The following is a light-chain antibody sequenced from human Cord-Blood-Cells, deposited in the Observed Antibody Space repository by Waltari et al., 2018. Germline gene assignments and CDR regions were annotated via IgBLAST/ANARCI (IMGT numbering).Light chain of an antibody. J-gene: IGLJ2*01. CDR1: SLRSYY. CDR3: NSRDSSGNLYVV. V-gene: IGLV3-19*01. Sequence: SSALTPDPAVSVALGQTVRITCQGDSLRSYYPSWYQQKPGQAPVLVIYGKNNRPSGIPDRFSGSSSGNTASLTITGAQAEDEADYYCNSRDSSGNLYVVFGGGTKLTVL. CDR2: GKN.